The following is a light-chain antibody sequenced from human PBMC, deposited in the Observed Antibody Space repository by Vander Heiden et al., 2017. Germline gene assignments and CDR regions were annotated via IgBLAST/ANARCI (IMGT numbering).Light chain of an antibody. Sequence: DIQMTQSPPSLSASLADRVTITCRASERIDHYLNWYRQKPGKGPELLIYAASNLQSWGPSRFSGSGSGTDFTLTIASLRPEDFATDYCQQSYGAPYNFGQGTKLE. CDR2: AAS. CDR3: QQSYGAPYN. J-gene: IGKJ2*01. V-gene: IGKV1-39*01. CDR1: ERIDHY.